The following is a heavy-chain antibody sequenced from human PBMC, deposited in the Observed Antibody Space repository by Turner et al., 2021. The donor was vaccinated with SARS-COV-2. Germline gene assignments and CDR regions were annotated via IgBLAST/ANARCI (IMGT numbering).Heavy chain of an antibody. D-gene: IGHD6-13*01. CDR3: AREAADGNLRGWFDP. J-gene: IGHJ5*02. CDR2: IYSGGST. Sequence: EVQLVKSGGGLVQHGGSLRLSCAASGFTVSSTYMSWVRQAPGKWLEWVSVIYSGGSTYYADSVKGKNTLYLQMSSLRVEDTAVYSCAREAADGNLRGWFDPWGQGTLVTVSS. V-gene: IGHV3-66*01. CDR1: GFTVSSTY.